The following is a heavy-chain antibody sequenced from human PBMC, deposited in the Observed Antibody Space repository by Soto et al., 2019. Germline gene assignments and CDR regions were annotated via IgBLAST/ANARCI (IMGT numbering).Heavy chain of an antibody. CDR2: IYYSGST. V-gene: IGHV4-59*01. CDR3: ARAPSYGDYVKLDY. Sequence: SETLSITCTVSGGSISSYYWSWIRQPPGKGLEWIGYIYYSGSTNYNPSLKSRVTISVDTSKNQFSLKLSSVTAADTAVYYCARAPSYGDYVKLDYWGQGTLVTVSS. D-gene: IGHD4-17*01. CDR1: GGSISSYY. J-gene: IGHJ4*02.